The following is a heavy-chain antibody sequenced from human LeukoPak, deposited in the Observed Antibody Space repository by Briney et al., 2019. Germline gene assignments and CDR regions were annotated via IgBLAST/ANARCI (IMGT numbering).Heavy chain of an antibody. CDR3: XXXDXYGSGSYYNDYYYGMDV. V-gene: IGHV3-30*03. J-gene: IGHJ6*02. CDR2: ISYEAKNT. Sequence: GGSLRLSCAASGFTFSSYWMSWVRQAPGKGLEWVAVISYEAKNTYYADSVKGRFTISRDNAKNSLYLQMNSLRAEDTAVYYCXXXDXYGSGSYYNDYYYGMDVWGQGTTVTVSS. D-gene: IGHD3-10*01. CDR1: GFTFSSYW.